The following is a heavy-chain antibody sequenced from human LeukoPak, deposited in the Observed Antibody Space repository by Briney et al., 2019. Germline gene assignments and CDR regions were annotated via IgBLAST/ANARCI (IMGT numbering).Heavy chain of an antibody. J-gene: IGHJ4*02. CDR2: ISSSGGNT. Sequence: PGGSLRLSCAASGFTFSSYAMSWVRQAPGKGLEWVSGISSSGGNTYYADSVKGRFTISRDNSKNTLYLQMNSLRAEDTAVYYCAKRTRRYYFDYWGQGTLVTVSS. D-gene: IGHD2-2*01. V-gene: IGHV3-23*01. CDR3: AKRTRRYYFDY. CDR1: GFTFSSYA.